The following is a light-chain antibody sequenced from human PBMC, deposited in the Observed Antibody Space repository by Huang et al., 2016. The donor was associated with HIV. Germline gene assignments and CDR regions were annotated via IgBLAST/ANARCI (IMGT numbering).Light chain of an antibody. Sequence: DIIMTQSPDSLAVSLGERATLNGRSSQSVYSSSTSTDYIAWFQQKPGQPPRLRLFWASTREAGVPDRFSGSGSGTHFTLTIANLEAEDAAIYYCQQYYSSPQTFGQGTRVEVK. J-gene: IGKJ1*01. V-gene: IGKV4-1*01. CDR1: QSVYSSSTSTDY. CDR3: QQYYSSPQT. CDR2: WAS.